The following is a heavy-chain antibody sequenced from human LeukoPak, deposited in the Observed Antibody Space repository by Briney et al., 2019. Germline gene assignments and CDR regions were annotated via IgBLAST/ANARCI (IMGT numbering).Heavy chain of an antibody. J-gene: IGHJ5*02. CDR3: AKENDILTGYYNWFDP. Sequence: GGSLRLSCAASGFTFDDYAMTWVRQAPGKGLDWVSTIRAGGGDTFFSDSVKGRFSISRDNSKNTLYLQMNSLRAEDTAVYYCAKENDILTGYYNWFDPWGQGTLVTVSS. CDR1: GFTFDDYA. D-gene: IGHD3-9*01. V-gene: IGHV3-23*01. CDR2: IRAGGGDT.